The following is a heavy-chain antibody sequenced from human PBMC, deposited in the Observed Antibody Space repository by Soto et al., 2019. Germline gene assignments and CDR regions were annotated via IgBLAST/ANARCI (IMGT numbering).Heavy chain of an antibody. D-gene: IGHD3-22*01. J-gene: IGHJ2*01. CDR1: GGTFSSYA. V-gene: IGHV1-69*12. CDR2: IIPIFGTA. Sequence: QVQLVQSGAEVKKPGSSVKVSCKASGGTFSSYAISWVRQAPGQGIEWMGGIIPIFGTANYAQKFQGRVTITADESTSTAYMELSSLRSEDTAVYYCARNGAYDSSGYPIWYFDLWGRGTLVTVSS. CDR3: ARNGAYDSSGYPIWYFDL.